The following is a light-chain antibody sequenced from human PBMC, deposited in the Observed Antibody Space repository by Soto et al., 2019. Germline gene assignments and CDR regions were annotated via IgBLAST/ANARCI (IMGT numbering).Light chain of an antibody. CDR3: QQRSNWPYT. Sequence: EIVLTQSPATLFLSPGERATLSCRASQSVSSYLAWYQQKPGQAPRLLIYDASNRATGIPARFSGSGSGTDFTLTISSLEPEDFAAYYCQQRSNWPYTFGQGTKVDIK. J-gene: IGKJ2*01. V-gene: IGKV3-11*01. CDR2: DAS. CDR1: QSVSSY.